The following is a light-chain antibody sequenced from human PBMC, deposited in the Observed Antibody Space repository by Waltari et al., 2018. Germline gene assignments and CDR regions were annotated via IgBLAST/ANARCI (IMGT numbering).Light chain of an antibody. V-gene: IGKV1-39*01. CDR3: QQSYTTPYT. CDR2: TAS. Sequence: DIQMTQSPSYLSASLGDRVTITCRASQSVSDYLNWYQQKPGKAPRLLIYTASSLQSGVPSTFSGSGSGTEFTLTISSLQIEDVATYYCQQSYTTPYTFGQGTKLEIK. CDR1: QSVSDY. J-gene: IGKJ2*01.